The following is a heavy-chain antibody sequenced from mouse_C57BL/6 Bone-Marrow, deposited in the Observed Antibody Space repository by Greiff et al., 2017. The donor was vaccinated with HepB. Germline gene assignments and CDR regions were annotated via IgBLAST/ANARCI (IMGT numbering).Heavy chain of an antibody. CDR1: GYTFTSYG. CDR3: AKSLYGNYFYWYFDV. J-gene: IGHJ1*03. D-gene: IGHD2-1*01. V-gene: IGHV1-81*01. CDR2: IYPRSGNT. Sequence: VQRVESGAELARPGASVKLSCKASGYTFTSYGISWVKQRTGQGLEWIGEIYPRSGNTYYNEKFKGKATLTADKSSSTAYMELRSLTSEDSAVYFCAKSLYGNYFYWYFDVWGTGTTVTVSS.